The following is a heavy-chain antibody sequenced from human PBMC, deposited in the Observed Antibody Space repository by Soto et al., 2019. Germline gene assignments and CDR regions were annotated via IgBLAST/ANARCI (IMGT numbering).Heavy chain of an antibody. CDR2: INPAPGST. J-gene: IGHJ5*02. CDR1: GFTFTNYY. D-gene: IGHD6-19*01. Sequence: QVQLVQSGAEVKKSGAAVKISCKTSGFTFTNYYLHWVRQAPGQGLEWMGLINPAPGSTNYAQKCQGRATVPRDTSPNTIYMQLGRLTSEDTGVYYCARGRWAGYSSEGGLDLWGQGTHITVS. CDR3: ARGRWAGYSSEGGLDL. V-gene: IGHV1-46*01.